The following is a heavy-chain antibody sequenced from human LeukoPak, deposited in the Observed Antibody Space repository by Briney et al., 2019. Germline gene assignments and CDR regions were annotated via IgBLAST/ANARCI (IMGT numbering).Heavy chain of an antibody. V-gene: IGHV3-69-1*01. Sequence: GGSLRLSCAASGFTFSDYYMNWVPQAPGKGLEWVSSISSSSTIYYADSVKGRFTISRDSAKSSLYLLMNSLRVDDTGVYHCARGRPTGASRVFVVQWGQGTLVTVSS. J-gene: IGHJ4*02. D-gene: IGHD2-15*01. CDR3: ARGRPTGASRVFVVQ. CDR2: ISSSSTI. CDR1: GFTFSDYY.